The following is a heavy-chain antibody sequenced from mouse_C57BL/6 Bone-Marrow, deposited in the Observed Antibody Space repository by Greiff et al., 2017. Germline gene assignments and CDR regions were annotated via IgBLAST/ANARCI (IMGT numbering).Heavy chain of an antibody. J-gene: IGHJ2*01. V-gene: IGHV1-81*01. D-gene: IGHD1-1*01. CDR3: AREGPYYFYDY. CDR2: ISPRSGNT. CDR1: GYTFTSYG. Sequence: VQLQQSGAELARPGASVKLSCKASGYTFTSYGISWVKQRTGQGLEWIGEISPRSGNTYYNEKFKGKATLTADKSSSTAYMELRSLTSEDSAVYFCAREGPYYFYDYWGQGTTLTVSS.